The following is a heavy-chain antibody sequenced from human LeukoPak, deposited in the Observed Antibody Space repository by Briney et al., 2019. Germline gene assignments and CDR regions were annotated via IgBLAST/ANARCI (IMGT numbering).Heavy chain of an antibody. J-gene: IGHJ3*02. V-gene: IGHV6-1*01. CDR1: GDSVSSNSAA. D-gene: IGHD5-24*01. CDR3: ARGGQGDGYSADDAFDI. CDR2: TYYRSKWYN. Sequence: SQTLSLTCAISGDSVSSNSAAWNWIRQSPSRSLEWLGRTYYRSKWYNDYAVSVKSRITINPDTSKYQFSLQLNSVTPEDTAVYYCARGGQGDGYSADDAFDIWGQGTMVTVSS.